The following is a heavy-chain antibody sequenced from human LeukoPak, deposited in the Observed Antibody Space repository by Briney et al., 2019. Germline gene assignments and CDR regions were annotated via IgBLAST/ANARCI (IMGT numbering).Heavy chain of an antibody. CDR3: AADGANGDYDY. V-gene: IGHV1-58*02. Sequence: GASVKVSCKASGFTFTSSAMQWVRLARGQRREWIGWIVVGSGNTNYAQKFQERVTITRDMSTSTAYMELSSLRSEDTAVYYCAADGANGDYDYWGQGTLVTVSS. J-gene: IGHJ4*02. D-gene: IGHD4-17*01. CDR1: GFTFTSSA. CDR2: IVVGSGNT.